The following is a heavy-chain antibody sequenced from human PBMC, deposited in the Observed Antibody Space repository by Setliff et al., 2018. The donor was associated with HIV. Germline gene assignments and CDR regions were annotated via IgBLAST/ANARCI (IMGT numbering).Heavy chain of an antibody. V-gene: IGHV4-39*07. D-gene: IGHD6-19*01. CDR1: AGSIRSSTYY. CDR3: AKNPKYSSGWFQYYFDY. CDR2: IYYSGST. Sequence: PSETLSLTCTVSAGSIRSSTYYWAWIRQPPGKGLEWIGPIYYSGSTYYNPSLKSRATISRDNSKNTLYLQMNSLRAEDTAVYYCAKNPKYSSGWFQYYFDYWGQGALVTVSS. J-gene: IGHJ4*02.